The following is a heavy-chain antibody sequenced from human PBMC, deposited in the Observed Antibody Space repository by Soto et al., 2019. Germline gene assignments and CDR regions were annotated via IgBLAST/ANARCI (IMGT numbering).Heavy chain of an antibody. D-gene: IGHD3-22*01. CDR1: GFTFSNAL. CDR3: TTDHLSEPYYYDSSGYYYVDY. CDR2: IKSKTDGGTT. Sequence: GGSLRLSCAASGFTFSNALMNWVRQAPGKGLEWVGRIKSKTDGGTTDYAAPVKGRFTISRDDSKNTLYLQMNSLKTEDTAVYYCTTDHLSEPYYYDSSGYYYVDYWGQGTLVTVSS. V-gene: IGHV3-15*07. J-gene: IGHJ4*02.